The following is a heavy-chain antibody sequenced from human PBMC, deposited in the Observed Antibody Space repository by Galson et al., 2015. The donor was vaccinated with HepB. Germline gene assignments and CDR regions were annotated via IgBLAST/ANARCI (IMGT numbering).Heavy chain of an antibody. CDR2: INHSGST. CDR3: ARSSSSGWSRGWFDP. J-gene: IGHJ5*02. Sequence: QVQLQDSGPGLVKPSETLSLTCAVYGGSFSGYYWSWIRQPPGKGLEWIGEINHSGSTNYNPSLKSRVTISVDTSKNQFSLELSSVTAADTAVYYCARSSSSGWSRGWFDPWGQGTLVTVSS. V-gene: IGHV4-34*10. D-gene: IGHD6-19*01. CDR1: GGSFSGYY.